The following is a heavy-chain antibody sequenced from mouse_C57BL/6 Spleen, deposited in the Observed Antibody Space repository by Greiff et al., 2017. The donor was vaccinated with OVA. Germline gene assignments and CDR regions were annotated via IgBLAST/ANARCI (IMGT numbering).Heavy chain of an antibody. CDR2: IRHKANGYTT. Sequence: EVNVVESGGGLVQPGGSLSLSCAASGFTFTDYYMSWVRQPPGKALEWLGFIRHKANGYTTEYSASVKGRFTISRDNSQSILYLQMNALRAEDSATYYCARYGYTYYAMDYWGQGTSVTVSS. D-gene: IGHD1-2*01. J-gene: IGHJ4*01. V-gene: IGHV7-3*01. CDR3: ARYGYTYYAMDY. CDR1: GFTFTDYY.